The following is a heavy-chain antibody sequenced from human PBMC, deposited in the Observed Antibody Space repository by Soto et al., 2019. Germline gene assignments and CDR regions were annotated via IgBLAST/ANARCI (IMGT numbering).Heavy chain of an antibody. V-gene: IGHV3-30-3*01. D-gene: IGHD5-12*01. CDR1: GFTFSSYA. Sequence: GGSLRLSCAASGFTFSSYAMHWVRQAPGKGLEWVAVISYDGSNKYYADSVKGRFTISRDNSRNKLYLQMNSLRAEDTAVYYCARSIEMATQATGDYYGMDVWGQVTTVTVSS. J-gene: IGHJ6*02. CDR2: ISYDGSNK. CDR3: ARSIEMATQATGDYYGMDV.